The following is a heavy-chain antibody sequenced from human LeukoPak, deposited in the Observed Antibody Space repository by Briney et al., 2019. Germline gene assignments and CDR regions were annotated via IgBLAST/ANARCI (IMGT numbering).Heavy chain of an antibody. CDR1: GGTFSSYA. Sequence: SVKVSCKASGGTFSSYAISWVRQAPGHGLEWMGRIIPILGIANYAQKFQGRVTITADKSTSTAYMELSSLRSEDTAVYYCARERPTGYSYGLGSFDYWGQGTLVTVSS. D-gene: IGHD5-18*01. CDR2: IIPILGIA. CDR3: ARERPTGYSYGLGSFDY. J-gene: IGHJ4*02. V-gene: IGHV1-69*04.